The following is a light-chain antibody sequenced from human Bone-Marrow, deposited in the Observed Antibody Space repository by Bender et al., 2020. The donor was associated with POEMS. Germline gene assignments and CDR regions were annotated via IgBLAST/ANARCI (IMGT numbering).Light chain of an antibody. CDR3: SSYKSGSTLV. CDR2: DVS. J-gene: IGLJ3*02. V-gene: IGLV2-14*03. Sequence: QSALTQPASVSGSPGQSITISCAGDISDVGGYDYVSWYQHHPGQAPKLLIYDVSDRPSGISDRFSGSKSANTASLTISGLQPDDEADYYCSSYKSGSTLVFGGGTKLTVL. CDR1: ISDVGGYDY.